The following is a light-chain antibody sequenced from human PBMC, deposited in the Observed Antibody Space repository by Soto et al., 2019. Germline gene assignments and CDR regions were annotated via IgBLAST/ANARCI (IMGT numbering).Light chain of an antibody. CDR1: QGISNY. CDR2: AAS. V-gene: IGKV1-27*01. Sequence: DIQMTQSPSSLSASVGDRVTITCRASQGISNYLAWYQQIPGKVPKLLISAASTLQSGVPSRFSGSGSGTDFTLTINSLQPEDVATYYCQQYTNVPAFGGGTKVEIK. J-gene: IGKJ4*01. CDR3: QQYTNVPA.